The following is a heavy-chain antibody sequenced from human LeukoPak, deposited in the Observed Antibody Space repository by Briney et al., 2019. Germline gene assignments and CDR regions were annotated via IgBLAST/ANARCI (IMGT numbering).Heavy chain of an antibody. CDR1: GFTFSSYS. CDR2: ISSSSSYI. Sequence: GGSLRLSCAASGFTFSSYSMNWVRQAPGKGLEWVSSISSSSSYIYYADSVKGRFTISRDNAKNSLYLQMNSLRAEDTAVYYCARGEFGDLRYDYWGQGSLVTVSS. CDR3: ARGEFGDLRYDY. D-gene: IGHD4-17*01. J-gene: IGHJ4*02. V-gene: IGHV3-21*01.